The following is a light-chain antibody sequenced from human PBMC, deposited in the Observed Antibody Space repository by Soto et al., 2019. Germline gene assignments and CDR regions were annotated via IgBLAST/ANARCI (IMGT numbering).Light chain of an antibody. CDR1: QSVSSTY. V-gene: IGKV3-20*01. CDR2: GAS. CDR3: QQYCGSRWT. Sequence: EIVLTQSPGTLSLSPGERATLSCRASQSVSSTYLAWYQQKPGQAPRLLIYGASNRATGIPDRFSGSGSGTDFTLTISRLEPEDFAVYYCQQYCGSRWTFCQGTRVDI. J-gene: IGKJ1*01.